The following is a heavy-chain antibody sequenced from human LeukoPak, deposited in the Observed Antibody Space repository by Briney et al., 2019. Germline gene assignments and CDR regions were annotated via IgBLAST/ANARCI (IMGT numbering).Heavy chain of an antibody. V-gene: IGHV3-23*01. J-gene: IGHJ4*02. CDR1: GFTFGSYA. CDR2: ISGSGGST. Sequence: GGSLRLSCAASGFTFGSYAMSWVRQAPGKGLEWVSAISGSGGSTYYADSVKGRFTISRDNSKNTLYLQMNSLRAEDTAVYYCAKDSRSVVVTVDPYYCDYWGQGTLVTVSS. CDR3: AKDSRSVVVTVDPYYCDY. D-gene: IGHD2-21*02.